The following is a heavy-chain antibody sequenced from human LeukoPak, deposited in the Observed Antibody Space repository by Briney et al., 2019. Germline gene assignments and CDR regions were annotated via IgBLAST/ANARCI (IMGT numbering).Heavy chain of an antibody. Sequence: KSGGSLRLSCAASGFTFSSYSMSWVRQAPGKGLEWVSSISSTSSSIYYADSVKGRFTISRDNAKNSLYLQMNSLRAEDTAVYYCARGPIPDYWGQGTLVTVSS. CDR3: ARGPIPDY. CDR1: GFTFSSYS. J-gene: IGHJ4*02. CDR2: ISSTSSSI. D-gene: IGHD2-2*02. V-gene: IGHV3-21*01.